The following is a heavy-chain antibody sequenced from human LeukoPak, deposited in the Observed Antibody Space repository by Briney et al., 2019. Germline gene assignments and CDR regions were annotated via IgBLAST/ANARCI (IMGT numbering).Heavy chain of an antibody. CDR3: ARGHTAVTRHFDF. D-gene: IGHD4-17*01. CDR1: GFTFSSSA. J-gene: IGHJ4*02. CDR2: ISSGSSAI. Sequence: GGSLRLSCAASGFTFSSSAMHWVRQAPGKGLEWVSIISSGSSAIFSADALKGRFTISRDDAKNLLYLDMNSLRAEDTAVYYCARGHTAVTRHFDFWGQGTLVTVSS. V-gene: IGHV3-21*01.